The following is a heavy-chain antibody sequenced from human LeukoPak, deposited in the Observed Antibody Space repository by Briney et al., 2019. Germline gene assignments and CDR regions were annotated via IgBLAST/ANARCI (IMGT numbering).Heavy chain of an antibody. V-gene: IGHV4-59*12. CDR3: ARGLKDGYNYGYYFDY. D-gene: IGHD5-24*01. J-gene: IGHJ4*02. CDR2: IYYSGST. Sequence: KTSETLSLTCTVSGGSISSYYWSWIRQPPGKGLEWIGYIYYSGSTNYNPSLKSRVTISVDTSKNQFSLKLSSVTAADTATYFCARGLKDGYNYGYYFDYWGPGALVTVSS. CDR1: GGSISSYY.